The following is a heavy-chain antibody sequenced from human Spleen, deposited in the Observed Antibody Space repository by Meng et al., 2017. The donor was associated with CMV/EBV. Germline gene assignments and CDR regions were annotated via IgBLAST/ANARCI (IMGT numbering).Heavy chain of an antibody. CDR2: INHSGST. V-gene: IGHV4-34*01. CDR3: ARGRMGSSWYLGLVDYYYGMDV. Sequence: SETLSLTCTVSGGSINGYYWSWIRQPPGKGLEWIGEINHSGSTNYNPSLKSRVTISVDTSKNQFSLKLSSVTAADTAVYYCARGRMGSSWYLGLVDYYYGMDVWGQGTTVTVSS. CDR1: GGSINGYY. D-gene: IGHD6-13*01. J-gene: IGHJ6*02.